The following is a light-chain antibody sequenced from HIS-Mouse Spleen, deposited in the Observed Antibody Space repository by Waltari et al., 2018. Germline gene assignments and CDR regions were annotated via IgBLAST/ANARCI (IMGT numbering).Light chain of an antibody. J-gene: IGLJ2*01. V-gene: IGLV2-14*01. CDR3: SSYTSSSPYVV. Sequence: QSALTQPASVSGSPGQSITLSCTGTRSDGGGYNYVSWYQQHPGKAPKLMIYEVSNRPSGVSNRFSGSKSGNTASLTISGLQAEDEADYYCSSYTSSSPYVVFGGGTKLTVL. CDR2: EVS. CDR1: RSDGGGYNY.